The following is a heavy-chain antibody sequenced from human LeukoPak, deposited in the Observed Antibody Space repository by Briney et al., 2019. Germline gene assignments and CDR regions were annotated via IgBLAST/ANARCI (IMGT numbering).Heavy chain of an antibody. CDR1: GFTFSNYS. J-gene: IGHJ4*02. CDR2: ISSRSRTT. CDR3: VRDQSWELPHYFDY. D-gene: IGHD1-26*01. Sequence: PGGSLRLSCAASGFTFSNYSMSWVRQAPGKGLEWVADISSRSRTTYYADSVRGRFTISRDNAKNSLYLQMNSLRAEDTAVYYCVRDQSWELPHYFDYRGQGTLVTVSS. V-gene: IGHV3-48*01.